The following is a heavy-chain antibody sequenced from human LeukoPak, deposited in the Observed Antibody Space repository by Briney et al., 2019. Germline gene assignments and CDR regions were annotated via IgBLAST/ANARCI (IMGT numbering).Heavy chain of an antibody. D-gene: IGHD6-6*01. CDR3: ARARTLYAAPKKGSPHGAFDI. CDR2: IYYSGST. CDR1: GGSISSSSYY. Sequence: SETLSLTCTVSGGSISSSSYYWGWIRQPPGKGLEWIGSIYYSGSTYYNPSLKSRVTISVDTSKNQFSLKLSSVTAADTAVYYCARARTLYAAPKKGSPHGAFDIWGQGTMVTVSS. J-gene: IGHJ3*02. V-gene: IGHV4-39*07.